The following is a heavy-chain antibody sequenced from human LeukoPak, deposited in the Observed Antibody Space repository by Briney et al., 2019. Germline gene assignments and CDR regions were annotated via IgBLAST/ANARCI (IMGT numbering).Heavy chain of an antibody. CDR2: ISGSGGST. J-gene: IGHJ3*02. V-gene: IGHV3-23*01. CDR1: GFTFSSYA. D-gene: IGHD4-23*01. CDR3: AKDLTTTVVTFLAFDI. Sequence: GGSLRLSCAASGFTFSSYAMSWVRQAPGKGLEWVSAISGSGGSTYYADSVKGRFTISRHNFKNTLYLQMYSMRAEDTAVYYCAKDLTTTVVTFLAFDIWGQGTMVTVSS.